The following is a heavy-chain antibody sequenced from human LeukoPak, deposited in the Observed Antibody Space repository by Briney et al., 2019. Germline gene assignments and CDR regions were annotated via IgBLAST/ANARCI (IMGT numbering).Heavy chain of an antibody. D-gene: IGHD3-3*01. CDR2: IYYNGDT. CDR3: ARAPGAFCDY. J-gene: IGHJ4*02. CDR1: GDSLSSGYYY. Sequence: KPSETLSLTCTVSGDSLSSGYYYWSWIRQPPGKGLEWIGYIYYNGDTYYNPSLKSRVTISIDRSENQFSLKLNSVTAADTAVYYCARAPGAFCDYWGQGTLVTVSS. V-gene: IGHV4-30-2*01.